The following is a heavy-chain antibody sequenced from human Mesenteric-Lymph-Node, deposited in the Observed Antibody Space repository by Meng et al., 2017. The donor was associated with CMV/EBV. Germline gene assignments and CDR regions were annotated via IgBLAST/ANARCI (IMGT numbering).Heavy chain of an antibody. Sequence: GGSLRLSCAASGFTFSTYNMNWVRQAPGKGLEWVSSISSASGFIYFADSVKGRFAISRDNAKNSLYLQMNSLRAEDTAVYYCARVVGAIYYYGMDVWGQGTTVTVSS. CDR2: ISSASGFI. CDR1: GFTFSTYN. CDR3: ARVVGAIYYYGMDV. D-gene: IGHD1-26*01. V-gene: IGHV3-21*04. J-gene: IGHJ6*02.